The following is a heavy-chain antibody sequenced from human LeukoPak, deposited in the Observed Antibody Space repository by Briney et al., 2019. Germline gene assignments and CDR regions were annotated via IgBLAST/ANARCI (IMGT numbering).Heavy chain of an antibody. D-gene: IGHD3-22*01. CDR1: GFTFSGYE. CDR2: ISSSSRTI. V-gene: IGHV3-48*03. Sequence: GRSLRLSCAASGFTFSGYEMNWVRQAPGKGLEWVSFISSSSRTILYADSVKGRFTISRDNAKNSLYLQMNSLRAEDTAVYYCARNFHRRLYDSSGYYPYWGQGTLVTVSS. J-gene: IGHJ4*02. CDR3: ARNFHRRLYDSSGYYPY.